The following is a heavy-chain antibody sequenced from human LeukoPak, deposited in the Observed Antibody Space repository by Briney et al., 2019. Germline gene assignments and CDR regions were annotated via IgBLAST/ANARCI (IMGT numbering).Heavy chain of an antibody. CDR1: GYTFTDYY. V-gene: IGHV1-46*01. Sequence: GASVKVSCKASGYTFTDYYMHWVRQAPGQGLEWMGIINPSGGSTSYAQKFQGRVTMTRDTSTSTVYMELSSLRSEDTAVYYCARGPEVVLWFGELSLYGMDVWGQGTTVTVSS. J-gene: IGHJ6*02. CDR2: INPSGGST. D-gene: IGHD3-10*01. CDR3: ARGPEVVLWFGELSLYGMDV.